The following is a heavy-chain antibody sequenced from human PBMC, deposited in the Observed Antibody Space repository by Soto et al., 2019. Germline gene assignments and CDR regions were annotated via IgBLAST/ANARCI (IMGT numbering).Heavy chain of an antibody. CDR3: ARDRGYCSGGSCYSYYYYYGMDV. J-gene: IGHJ6*02. Sequence: SVKVSCKASGYTFTSYGISWVRQAPGQGLEWMGWISAYNGNTNYAQKLQGRVTMTTDTSTSTAYMELRSLRSDDTAVYYCARDRGYCSGGSCYSYYYYYGMDVWGQGTTVTVSS. V-gene: IGHV1-18*01. CDR2: ISAYNGNT. D-gene: IGHD2-15*01. CDR1: GYTFTSYG.